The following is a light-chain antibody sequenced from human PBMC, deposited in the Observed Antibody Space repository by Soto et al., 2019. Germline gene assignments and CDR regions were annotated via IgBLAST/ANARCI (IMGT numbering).Light chain of an antibody. CDR1: SSNIGNNY. V-gene: IGLV1-51*01. J-gene: IGLJ2*01. CDR3: GTWDSSLSALV. Sequence: QSVLTQPPSVSAAPGQRVTISCSGSSSNIGNNYVSWYQQLPGTAPKLLIYDNNNRPSGIPDRFSGSKSGTSASLGITELLTGDEADYYCGTWDSSLSALVFGGGTKLTVL. CDR2: DNN.